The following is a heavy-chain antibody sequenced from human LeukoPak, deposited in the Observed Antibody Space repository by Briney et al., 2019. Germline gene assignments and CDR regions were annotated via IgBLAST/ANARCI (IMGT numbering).Heavy chain of an antibody. D-gene: IGHD3/OR15-3a*01. CDR1: GFTLSTYS. CDR2: ISSSATYM. Sequence: GGSLRLSCAASGFTLSTYSMNWVRQAPGKGLEWVSSISSSATYMYYADSVKGRFTISRDNAKNSLYLQMNSLRAEDTGVYYCARGGVGLVIIPGWEYDYYGLDVWGQGTTVTVSS. J-gene: IGHJ6*02. CDR3: ARGGVGLVIIPGWEYDYYGLDV. V-gene: IGHV3-21*01.